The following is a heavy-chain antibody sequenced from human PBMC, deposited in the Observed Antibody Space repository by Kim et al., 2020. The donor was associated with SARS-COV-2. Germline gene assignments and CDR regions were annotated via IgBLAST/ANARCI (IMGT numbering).Heavy chain of an antibody. CDR2: IISKTNGGTT. CDR1: GFTFFNAW. J-gene: IGHJ4*01. CDR3: TTPGACLNLYYFD. Sequence: GGSLRLSCAASGFTFFNAWMSWVRQAPGKGLEWVGRIISKTNGGTTDCAAPVKGRFTIARADSKKTLYLQINSLTTEDTAVYYCTTPGACLNLYYFD. D-gene: IGHD7-27*01. V-gene: IGHV3-15*01.